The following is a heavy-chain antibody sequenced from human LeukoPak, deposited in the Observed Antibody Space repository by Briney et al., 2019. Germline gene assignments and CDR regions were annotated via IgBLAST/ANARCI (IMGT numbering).Heavy chain of an antibody. D-gene: IGHD6-19*01. CDR2: ISGSGGST. V-gene: IGHV3-21*01. CDR3: ARDSREWLADYFDY. J-gene: IGHJ4*02. CDR1: GFTFSNYG. Sequence: GGSLRLSCAAYGFTFSNYGMHWVRQAPGKGLEWVSVISGSGGSTNYADSVKGRFTISRDNAKNSLYLQMNSLRAEDTAVYYCARDSREWLADYFDYWGQGTLVTVSS.